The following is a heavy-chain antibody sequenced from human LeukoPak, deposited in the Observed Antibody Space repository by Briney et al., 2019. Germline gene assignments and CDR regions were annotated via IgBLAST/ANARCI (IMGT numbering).Heavy chain of an antibody. V-gene: IGHV1-46*03. CDR1: GYTFTSYY. CDR2: INPSGGST. CDR3: ARAGGYYDFWSGYYTSYYYYMDV. Sequence: ASVKVSCKASGYTFTSYYMHWVRQAPGQGLEWMGIINPSGGSTSYAQKFQGRVTMNRDTSTSIVYLELSSLRSEDTAVYYCARAGGYYDFWSGYYTSYYYYMDVWGKGTTVTVSS. D-gene: IGHD3-3*01. J-gene: IGHJ6*03.